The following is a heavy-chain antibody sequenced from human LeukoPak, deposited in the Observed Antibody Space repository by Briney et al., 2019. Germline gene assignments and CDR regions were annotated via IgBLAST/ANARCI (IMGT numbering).Heavy chain of an antibody. V-gene: IGHV3-13*01. CDR2: IGTAGDT. CDR3: ARMFRGHFDY. D-gene: IGHD3-16*01. Sequence: PGGSLRLSCTVSGFTVSSNSMSWVRQAPGKGLEWVSAIGTAGDTYYPGSVKGRFTISRENAKNSLYLQMNSLRAGDTAVYYCARMFRGHFDYWGQGTLVTVSS. CDR1: GFTVSSNS. J-gene: IGHJ4*02.